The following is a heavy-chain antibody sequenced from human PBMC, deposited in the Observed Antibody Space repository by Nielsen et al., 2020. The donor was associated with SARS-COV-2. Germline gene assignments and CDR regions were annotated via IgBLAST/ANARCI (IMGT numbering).Heavy chain of an antibody. Sequence: ASVKVSCKVSGYTLTELSMHWVRQAPGKGLEWMGGFDPEDGETIYAQKLQGRVTMTTDTSTSTAYMELRSLRSDDTAVYYCAESVYYYGSGSFLMDVWGQGTTVTVSS. V-gene: IGHV1-24*01. CDR1: GYTLTELS. D-gene: IGHD3-10*01. CDR3: AESVYYYGSGSFLMDV. J-gene: IGHJ6*02. CDR2: FDPEDGET.